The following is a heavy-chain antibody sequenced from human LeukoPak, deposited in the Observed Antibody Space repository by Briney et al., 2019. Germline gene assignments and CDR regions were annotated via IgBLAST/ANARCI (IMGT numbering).Heavy chain of an antibody. CDR3: ARLSQYYDLWDSDY. CDR1: GYTFTSYG. D-gene: IGHD3-3*01. J-gene: IGHJ4*02. V-gene: IGHV1-18*01. CDR2: ISAYNGNT. Sequence: ASVKVSCKASGYTFTSYGISWVRQAPGRGLEWMGWISAYNGNTNYAQKLQGRVTMTTDTSTSTAYMELRSLRADDTAADYCARLSQYYDLWDSDYWGQGTLVTVSS.